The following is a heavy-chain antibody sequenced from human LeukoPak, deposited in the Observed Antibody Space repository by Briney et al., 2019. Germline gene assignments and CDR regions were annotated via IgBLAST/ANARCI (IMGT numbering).Heavy chain of an antibody. J-gene: IGHJ3*02. D-gene: IGHD4-17*01. CDR3: ARPYDYGVHDAFDI. CDR1: GGSISSYY. V-gene: IGHV4-59*01. Sequence: PSETLSLTCTVSGGSISSYYWSWIRQPPGKGLEWIGYIHYSGSTNYNPSLKSRVTISVDTSKNQFSLKLSSVTAADTAVYYCARPYDYGVHDAFDIWGQGTMVTVSS. CDR2: IHYSGST.